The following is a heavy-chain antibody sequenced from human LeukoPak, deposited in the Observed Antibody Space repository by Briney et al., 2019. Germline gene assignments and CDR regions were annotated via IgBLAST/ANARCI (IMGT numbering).Heavy chain of an antibody. Sequence: GGSLRLSCVASGFTFSSYWMTWVRQAPGKGLGWVASIKQDGNEKYYVDSVKGRFTISRDNARNSLYLQMSSLRADDTAVYYCARDGAFRIYDYWGQGTLVTVSS. CDR2: IKQDGNEK. D-gene: IGHD3-3*02. V-gene: IGHV3-7*01. CDR1: GFTFSSYW. CDR3: ARDGAFRIYDY. J-gene: IGHJ4*02.